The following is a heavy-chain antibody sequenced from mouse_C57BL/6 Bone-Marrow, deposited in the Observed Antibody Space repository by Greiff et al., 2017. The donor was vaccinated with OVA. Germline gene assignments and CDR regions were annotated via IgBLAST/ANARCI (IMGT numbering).Heavy chain of an antibody. CDR2: INPDSSTI. Sequence: EAGGVDFSRYWMSWVRRAPGKGLEWIGEINPDSSTITYAPSLKDKFIISRDNAKNTLYLQMSKVRSEDTALYYWARRGLGRGDWYCDVWGTGTTVTVSS. CDR1: GVDFSRYW. J-gene: IGHJ1*03. V-gene: IGHV4-1*01. CDR3: ARRGLGRGDWYCDV. D-gene: IGHD4-1*01.